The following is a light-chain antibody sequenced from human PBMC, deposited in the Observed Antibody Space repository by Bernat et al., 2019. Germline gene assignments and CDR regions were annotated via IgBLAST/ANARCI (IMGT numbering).Light chain of an antibody. Sequence: DIQLTQSPSFLSASVGDRVTITCRASQVIGTYLAWYQQKPGKAPHLLIYGASTLQSGVPSRFSGSGSGTDFILTISSLQPEDSATYYCQQLNNFPITFGQGTRLEIK. CDR1: QVIGTY. CDR3: QQLNNFPIT. CDR2: GAS. V-gene: IGKV1-9*01. J-gene: IGKJ5*01.